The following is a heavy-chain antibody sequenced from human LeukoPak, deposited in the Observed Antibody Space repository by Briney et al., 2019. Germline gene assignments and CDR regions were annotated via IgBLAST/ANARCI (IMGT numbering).Heavy chain of an antibody. V-gene: IGHV4-39*07. CDR3: ARDKGGLGRGYYYMDV. Sequence: SETLSLTCTVSGGSISSSSYYWGWIRQPPGKGLEWIGSIYYSGSTYYNPSLKSRVTISLDTSKNQFSLKLSSVTAADTAVYYCARDKGGLGRGYYYMDVWGKGTTVTVSS. CDR2: IYYSGST. CDR1: GGSISSSSYY. J-gene: IGHJ6*03. D-gene: IGHD3/OR15-3a*01.